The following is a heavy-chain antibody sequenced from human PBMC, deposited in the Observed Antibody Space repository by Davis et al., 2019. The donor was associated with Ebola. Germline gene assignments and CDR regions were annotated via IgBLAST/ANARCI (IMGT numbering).Heavy chain of an antibody. CDR1: GGSISSGGYY. CDR3: ARGYCSSTSCYVDYGMDV. J-gene: IGHJ6*02. V-gene: IGHV4-31*03. D-gene: IGHD2-2*01. Sequence: SETLSLTCTVSGGSISSGGYYWSWIRQHPGKGLEWIVYIYYSGSTYYNPSLKSRVTISVDTSKNQFSLKLSSVTAADTAVYYCARGYCSSTSCYVDYGMDVWGQGTTVTVSS. CDR2: IYYSGST.